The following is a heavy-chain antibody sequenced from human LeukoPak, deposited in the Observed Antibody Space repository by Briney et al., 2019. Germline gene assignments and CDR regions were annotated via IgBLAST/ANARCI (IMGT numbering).Heavy chain of an antibody. CDR2: IYNSGNT. Sequence: SETLSVTCTVSGGYISSYYWSWIRQSPGKGLEWIGYIYNSGNTNYNPSLKSRVTISVDTSKNQFSLKLSSVTAADTAVYYCARGSYYFDYWGQGTLVTVSS. V-gene: IGHV4-59*01. CDR1: GGYISSYY. CDR3: ARGSYYFDY. J-gene: IGHJ4*02. D-gene: IGHD6-6*01.